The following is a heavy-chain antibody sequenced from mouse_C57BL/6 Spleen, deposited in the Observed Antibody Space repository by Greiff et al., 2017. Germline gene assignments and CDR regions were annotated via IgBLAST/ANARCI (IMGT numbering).Heavy chain of an antibody. D-gene: IGHD2-5*01. CDR2: IYPGDGDT. Sequence: VQLQQSGPELVKPGASVKISCKASGFAFSSSWMNWVKQRPGKGLEWIGRIYPGDGDTNYNGKFKGKATLTADKSSSTAYMQLSSLTSEDSAVYFCAVSDPYYSNPYAMDYWGQGTSVTVSS. J-gene: IGHJ4*01. V-gene: IGHV1-82*01. CDR3: AVSDPYYSNPYAMDY. CDR1: GFAFSSSW.